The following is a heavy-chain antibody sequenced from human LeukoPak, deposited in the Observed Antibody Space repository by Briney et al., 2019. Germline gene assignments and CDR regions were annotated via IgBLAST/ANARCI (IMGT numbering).Heavy chain of an antibody. Sequence: GASVKVSCKASGGTFSSYAISWVRQAPGQGLEWMGRIIPILGIANYAQKFQGRVTVTADKSTSTAYMELSSLRSEDTAVYYCARDRRGYSYGYDIWGQGTTVTVSS. CDR3: ARDRRGYSYGYDI. CDR2: IIPILGIA. D-gene: IGHD5-18*01. V-gene: IGHV1-69*04. CDR1: GGTFSSYA. J-gene: IGHJ3*02.